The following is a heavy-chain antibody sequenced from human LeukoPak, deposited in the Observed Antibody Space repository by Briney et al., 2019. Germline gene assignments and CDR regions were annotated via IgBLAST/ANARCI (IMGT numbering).Heavy chain of an antibody. CDR2: FKRKIDGGTI. CDR1: GFTFSNVR. CDR3: TREEGLSDY. J-gene: IGHJ4*02. V-gene: IGHV3-15*01. Sequence: GGSLRLSCVASGFTFSNVRMSWVRQAPGKGLEWVGRFKRKIDGGTIDHAAPVKGRFTISRDNSKNTLYLEMNSLKTEDTAVYDCTREEGLSDYWGQGTLLTVSS. D-gene: IGHD2-15*01.